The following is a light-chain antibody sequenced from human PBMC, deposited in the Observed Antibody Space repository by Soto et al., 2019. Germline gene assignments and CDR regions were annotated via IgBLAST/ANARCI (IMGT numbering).Light chain of an antibody. CDR2: DAS. V-gene: IGKV1-5*01. CDR1: QSISSW. J-gene: IGKJ1*01. Sequence: DIHVTQGGSTLSASVGDRVTITCRASQSISSWLAWYQQKPGKAPKLLIYDASTLQSGVPSRFSGSGSGTEFTLTISSLQPDDFATYYCQQYDIYSRTFGQGTKVDIK. CDR3: QQYDIYSRT.